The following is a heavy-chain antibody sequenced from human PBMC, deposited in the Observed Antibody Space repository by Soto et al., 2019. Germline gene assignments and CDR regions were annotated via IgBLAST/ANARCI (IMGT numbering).Heavy chain of an antibody. CDR2: IIPIFGTA. D-gene: IGHD4-17*01. CDR3: ARGVTVTTALYYYYGMDV. V-gene: IGHV1-69*01. J-gene: IGHJ6*02. Sequence: QVQLVQSGAEVKKPGSSVKVSCKASGGTFSSYAISWVRQAPGQGLEWMGGIIPIFGTANYAQKFQGRVTITADESTSTAYMELSSLRSGDTAVYYCARGVTVTTALYYYYGMDVWGQGTTVTVSS. CDR1: GGTFSSYA.